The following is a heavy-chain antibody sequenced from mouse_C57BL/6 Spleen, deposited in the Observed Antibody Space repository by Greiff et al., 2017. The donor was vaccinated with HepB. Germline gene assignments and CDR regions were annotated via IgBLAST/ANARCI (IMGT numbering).Heavy chain of an antibody. CDR2: INPSSGYT. Sequence: QVQLKESGAELAKPGASVKLSCKASGYTFTNYYMHWVKQRPGKGLEWIGFINPSSGYTKYNQKFKDKATLTADKSSSTAYMQLSNLTYDDYAVYYCARRYTVESDYAIGDWGTGTSVTV. J-gene: IGHJ4*01. V-gene: IGHV1-7*01. D-gene: IGHD1-1*01. CDR3: ARRYTVESDYAIGD. CDR1: GYTFTNYY.